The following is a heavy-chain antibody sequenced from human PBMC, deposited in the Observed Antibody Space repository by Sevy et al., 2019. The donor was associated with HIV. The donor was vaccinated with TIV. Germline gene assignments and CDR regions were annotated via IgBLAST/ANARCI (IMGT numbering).Heavy chain of an antibody. CDR1: RFTFSNYA. D-gene: IGHD5-12*01. CDR3: VKGVATIGYYFYYGMDV. V-gene: IGHV3-64D*06. J-gene: IGHJ6*02. Sequence: GSLRLSCSASRFTFSNYAMHWVRQAPGKGLQYVSAVSSDGESTYSADSVKGRFTISRDNSKNTLYLQMSGLRAEDTAVYYCVKGVATIGYYFYYGMDVWGQGTTVTVSS. CDR2: VSSDGEST.